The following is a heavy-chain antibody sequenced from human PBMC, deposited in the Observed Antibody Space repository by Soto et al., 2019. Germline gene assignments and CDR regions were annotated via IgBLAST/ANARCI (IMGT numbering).Heavy chain of an antibody. CDR1: GFTFSSYS. Sequence: EVQLVESGGGLVQPGGSLRLSCAASGFTFSSYSMNWVRQAPGKGLEWVSYISSSSSTIYYADSVKGRFTISRDNAKNSLYLQMNSLRDEDTAVYYCARDLGEGIAAAGSLGLGMDVWGQGTTVTVSS. CDR3: ARDLGEGIAAAGSLGLGMDV. V-gene: IGHV3-48*02. J-gene: IGHJ6*02. CDR2: ISSSSSTI. D-gene: IGHD6-13*01.